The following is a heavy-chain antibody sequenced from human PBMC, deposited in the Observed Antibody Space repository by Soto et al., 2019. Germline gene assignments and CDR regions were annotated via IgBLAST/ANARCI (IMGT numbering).Heavy chain of an antibody. CDR2: VIPIFGTA. D-gene: IGHD2-15*01. V-gene: IGHV1-69*01. CDR1: GGTFSNYA. Sequence: QVQRVQSGAEVKKPGSSVKVSCKASGGTFSNYAISWVRQAPGQGLEWMGGVIPIFGTANYAQKFQGRVTITADESTSTAYMEMTSLISEDTAVYYCAREGYCSGGSCYSDYYYCMDVWVKGTTVTVSS. CDR3: AREGYCSGGSCYSDYYYCMDV. J-gene: IGHJ6*04.